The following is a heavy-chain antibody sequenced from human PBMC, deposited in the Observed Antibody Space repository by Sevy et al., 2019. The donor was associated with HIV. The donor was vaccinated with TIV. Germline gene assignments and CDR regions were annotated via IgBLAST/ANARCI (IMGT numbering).Heavy chain of an antibody. CDR2: ISYDGSNK. Sequence: GGSLRLSCAASGFTFSSYGMHWVRQAPGKGLEWVAVISYDGSNKYYADSVKGRFTISRDNSKNTLYLQMNSLRAEDTAVYYCARGSSSITMVRGVNYWGQGTLVTVSS. D-gene: IGHD3-10*01. CDR1: GFTFSSYG. J-gene: IGHJ4*02. V-gene: IGHV3-30-3*01. CDR3: ARGSSSITMVRGVNY.